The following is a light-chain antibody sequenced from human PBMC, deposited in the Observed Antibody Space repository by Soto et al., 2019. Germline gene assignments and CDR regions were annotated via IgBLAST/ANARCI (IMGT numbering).Light chain of an antibody. CDR2: QDN. V-gene: IGLV3-1*01. Sequence: SSELTQPPSVSVSPGQTASITCSGDKLGDKYACWYQQKPGQSPVLLIYQDNKRPSGIPERFSGSNSGNTATLTISGTQAVDEGDYYCQAWDSSTASVVFGGGTKLTVL. J-gene: IGLJ2*01. CDR3: QAWDSSTASVV. CDR1: KLGDKY.